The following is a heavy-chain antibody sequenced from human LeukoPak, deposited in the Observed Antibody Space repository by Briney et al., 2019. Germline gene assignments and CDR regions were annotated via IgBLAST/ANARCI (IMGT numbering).Heavy chain of an antibody. V-gene: IGHV3-21*01. Sequence: GGSPRLSCAASGFTFSSYSMNWVRQAPGKGLEWVSSISSSSSYIYYADSVKGRFTISRDSAKNSLYLQMNSLRAEDTAVYYCARSLFGEYYFDYWGQGTLVTVSS. J-gene: IGHJ4*02. CDR1: GFTFSSYS. CDR3: ARSLFGEYYFDY. D-gene: IGHD3-10*01. CDR2: ISSSSSYI.